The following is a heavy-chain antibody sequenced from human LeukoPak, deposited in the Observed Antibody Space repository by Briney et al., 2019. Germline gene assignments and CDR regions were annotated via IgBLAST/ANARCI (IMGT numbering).Heavy chain of an antibody. CDR2: ISASGGST. Sequence: GGSLRLSCAASGFTLSSYAMSWVRQAPGKGLEWVSSISASGGSTNYADSVKGRFTISRDNAKNSLYLQMNSLRAEDTAVYYCARVSGVLLDWGQGTLVTVSS. J-gene: IGHJ4*02. V-gene: IGHV3-23*01. CDR1: GFTLSSYA. D-gene: IGHD6-6*01. CDR3: ARVSGVLLD.